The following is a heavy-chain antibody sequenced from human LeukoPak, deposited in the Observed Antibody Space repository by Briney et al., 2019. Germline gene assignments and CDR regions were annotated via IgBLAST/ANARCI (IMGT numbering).Heavy chain of an antibody. D-gene: IGHD3-3*01. CDR3: ARFQDYDFWSGYPPADYYYYMDV. V-gene: IGHV3-30-3*01. J-gene: IGHJ6*03. Sequence: GGSLRLSCAASGFTFSSYAMHWVRQAPGKGLEWVAVISYDGSNKYYADSVKGRFTISRDNSKNTLYLQMNSLRAEDTAVYYCARFQDYDFWSGYPPADYYYYMDVWGKGTTVTVSS. CDR1: GFTFSSYA. CDR2: ISYDGSNK.